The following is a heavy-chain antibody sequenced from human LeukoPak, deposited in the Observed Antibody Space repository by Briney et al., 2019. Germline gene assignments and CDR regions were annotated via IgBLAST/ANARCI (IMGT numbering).Heavy chain of an antibody. CDR2: ISYDGSNK. V-gene: IGHV3-30-3*01. D-gene: IGHD1-26*01. Sequence: GRSLRLSCAASGFTFSSYALCWVRQAPGKGLEWVAVISYDGSNKYYADSVKGRFTISRDNSKNTLYLQMNSLRAEDTVVYYCARDVRVGATILDYWGQGTLVTVSS. J-gene: IGHJ4*02. CDR3: ARDVRVGATILDY. CDR1: GFTFSSYA.